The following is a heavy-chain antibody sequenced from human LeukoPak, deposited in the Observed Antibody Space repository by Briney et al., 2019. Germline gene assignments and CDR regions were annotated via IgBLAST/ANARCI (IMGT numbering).Heavy chain of an antibody. Sequence: GGSLRLSCAASGCTFSSYSMNWVRQAPGKGLKWVSSISSSSSYIYYADSVKGRFTISRDNAKNSLYLQMNSLRAEDTAVYYCARDISKYSSSWRENIDYWGQGTLVTVSS. J-gene: IGHJ4*02. CDR3: ARDISKYSSSWRENIDY. CDR1: GCTFSSYS. CDR2: ISSSSSYI. V-gene: IGHV3-21*01. D-gene: IGHD6-13*01.